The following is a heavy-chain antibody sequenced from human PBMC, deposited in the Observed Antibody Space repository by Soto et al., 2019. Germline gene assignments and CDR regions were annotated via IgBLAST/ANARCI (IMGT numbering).Heavy chain of an antibody. CDR2: IYYSGST. V-gene: IGHV4-39*01. Sequence: SETLSLTCTVSGGSISSSSYYWGWIRQPPGKGLEWIGSIYYSGSTYYNPSLKSRVTISVDTSKNQFSLKLSSVTAADTAVYYCAGREYYDILTGYYNVGAFDIWGQGTMVT. CDR3: AGREYYDILTGYYNVGAFDI. CDR1: GGSISSSSYY. J-gene: IGHJ3*02. D-gene: IGHD3-9*01.